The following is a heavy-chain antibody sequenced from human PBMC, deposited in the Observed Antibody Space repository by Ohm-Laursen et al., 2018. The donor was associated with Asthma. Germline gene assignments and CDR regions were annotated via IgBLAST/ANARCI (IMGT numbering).Heavy chain of an antibody. D-gene: IGHD5-24*01. Sequence: TLSLTCVLSGGSINNYWWSWVRQPPRKGLEWIGEISHSGAASFNPSLTSRVTISLDKSKTHFSLELTSVTAADTAVYYCARDRGEMATVNWFDPWGQGTLVTVSS. J-gene: IGHJ5*02. V-gene: IGHV4/OR15-8*01. CDR2: ISHSGAA. CDR3: ARDRGEMATVNWFDP. CDR1: GGSINNYW.